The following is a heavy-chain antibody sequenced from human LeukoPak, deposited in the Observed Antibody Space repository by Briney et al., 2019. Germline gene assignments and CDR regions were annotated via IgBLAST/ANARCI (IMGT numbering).Heavy chain of an antibody. D-gene: IGHD1-1*01. Sequence: GGSLRLSCAASGFTFTTYSIHWVRQAPGKGLEWVAVISSDGSNKYYAHSVKGRFTVSRDNSKNTLYLQMNNLRVDDTAVYYCAKKGQADDDGKPDWGQGTLVTVSP. CDR1: GFTFTTYS. V-gene: IGHV3-30-3*02. J-gene: IGHJ4*02. CDR2: ISSDGSNK. CDR3: AKKGQADDDGKPD.